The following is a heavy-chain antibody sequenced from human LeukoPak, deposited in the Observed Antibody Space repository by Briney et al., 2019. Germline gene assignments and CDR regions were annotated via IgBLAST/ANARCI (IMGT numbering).Heavy chain of an antibody. CDR2: IYPGDSDT. J-gene: IGHJ4*02. Sequence: GESLKIFCKGSGYSFTSYWIGWVGQMPGKGLEWMGIIYPGDSDTRYSPSFQGQVTISADKSISTAYLQWSSLKASDTAMYYCARRGRPYGDTFDYWGQGTLVTVSS. V-gene: IGHV5-51*01. D-gene: IGHD4-17*01. CDR1: GYSFTSYW. CDR3: ARRGRPYGDTFDY.